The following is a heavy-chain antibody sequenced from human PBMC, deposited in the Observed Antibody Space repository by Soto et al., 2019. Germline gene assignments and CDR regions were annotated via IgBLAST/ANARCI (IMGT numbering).Heavy chain of an antibody. J-gene: IGHJ4*02. CDR3: ARDGMTTGDT. D-gene: IGHD2-21*02. V-gene: IGHV4-4*07. CDR1: GVSVTSYT. Sequence: SETLSLTCIVSGVSVTSYTWIWVRQPANKGLEWIGRVFSSVSATYNPSLKSRVSISMDTAENRISLKLDSVTAADAGVYFCARDGMTTGDTWGPGTLVTVSS. CDR2: VFSSVSA.